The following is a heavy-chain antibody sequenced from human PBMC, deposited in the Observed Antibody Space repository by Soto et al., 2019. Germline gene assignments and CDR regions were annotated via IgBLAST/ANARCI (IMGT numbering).Heavy chain of an antibody. D-gene: IGHD6-6*01. V-gene: IGHV4-59*08. J-gene: IGHJ4*02. CDR1: GCSISSYY. CDR3: ARTSYSSSEFDY. CDR2: IYYSGST. Sequence: SETLSLTCTVSGCSISSYYWSWIRQPPGKGLEWIGYIYYSGSTNYNPSLKSRVTISVDTSKNQFSLKLSSVTAADTAVYYCARTSYSSSEFDYWGQGTLVTVSS.